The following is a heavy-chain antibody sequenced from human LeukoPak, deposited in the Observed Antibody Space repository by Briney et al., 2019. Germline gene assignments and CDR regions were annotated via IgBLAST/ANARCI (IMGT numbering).Heavy chain of an antibody. CDR1: GFTFKANG. D-gene: IGHD3-10*01. V-gene: IGHV3-30*02. Sequence: GGSLRLSCEAPGFTFKANGMHWVRGTQGRGLEGLAFIRYDESKTYYADSVKGRFTISRDNSKNTVSLQMNSLRTEDTAVYYCAKDVQGYNYDLYYYDYWGQGTLVTVSS. J-gene: IGHJ4*02. CDR2: IRYDESKT. CDR3: AKDVQGYNYDLYYYDY.